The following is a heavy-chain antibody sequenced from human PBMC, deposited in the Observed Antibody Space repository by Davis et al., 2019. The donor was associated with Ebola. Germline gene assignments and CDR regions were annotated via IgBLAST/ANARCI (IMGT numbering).Heavy chain of an antibody. CDR2: ISHGGVS. J-gene: IGHJ4*02. CDR1: GGSFSDYL. V-gene: IGHV4-34*01. Sequence: MPSETLSLTCAVYGGSFSDYLWSWIRQSPGKGLEWIGKISHGGVSDYNPSLKSRVSISVDTSKNQFSLRMISVTAADAAVYYCARGRRYSYGPPRYWGQGTLVTVSS. CDR3: ARGRRYSYGPPRY. D-gene: IGHD5-18*01.